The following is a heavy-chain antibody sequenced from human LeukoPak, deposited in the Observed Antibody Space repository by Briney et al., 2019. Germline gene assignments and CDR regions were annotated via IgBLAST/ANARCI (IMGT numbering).Heavy chain of an antibody. D-gene: IGHD3-3*01. V-gene: IGHV3-23*01. CDR2: ISGGGDGT. J-gene: IGHJ4*02. CDR3: AKRLAMNLRFLEGTFYFDS. CDR1: GFTFSSYD. Sequence: GGSLRLSCAASGFTFSSYDMSWVRQALGKGLEWVSSISGGGDGTSYADAVKGRFTISRDNSKNTLFLQMNSLRAEDTAVYYCAKRLAMNLRFLEGTFYFDSWGQGTLVTVSS.